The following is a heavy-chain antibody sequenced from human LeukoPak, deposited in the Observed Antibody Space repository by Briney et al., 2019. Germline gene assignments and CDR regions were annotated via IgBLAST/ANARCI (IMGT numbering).Heavy chain of an antibody. CDR3: AAGARGSAPFDY. Sequence: GGSLRLSCGASGFTFSDYLMVWVRHTPGKGLEWVARIRVKASSYTTEYAASVEGRFIISRDDSKSSLYLQMNSLKSEDTAVYYCAAGARGSAPFDYWGQGTPVTVSS. J-gene: IGHJ4*02. V-gene: IGHV3-72*01. D-gene: IGHD6-19*01. CDR1: GFTFSDYL. CDR2: IRVKASSYTT.